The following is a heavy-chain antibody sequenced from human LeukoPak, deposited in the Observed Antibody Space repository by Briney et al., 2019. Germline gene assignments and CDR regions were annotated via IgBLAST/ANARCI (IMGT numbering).Heavy chain of an antibody. V-gene: IGHV3-11*05. CDR1: GFTFSDYY. CDR2: ISSSSSYT. CDR3: ARGDEYTTSP. J-gene: IGHJ4*02. Sequence: PGGSLRLSCAASGFTFSDYYMSWIRQAPGKGLEWISYISSSSSYTNYVDSVKGRFSISRDNAKNSLYLHMNSLRAEDTAVYYCARGDEYTTSPWGRGTLVTVSS. D-gene: IGHD2-2*02.